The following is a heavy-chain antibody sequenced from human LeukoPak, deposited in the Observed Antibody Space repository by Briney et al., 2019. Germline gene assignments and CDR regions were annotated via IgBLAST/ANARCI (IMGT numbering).Heavy chain of an antibody. CDR2: ISGSGDST. Sequence: XWVSGISGSGDSTFYADSVKGRFTISRDNSRNTLYLQMSSLRPEDTAVYYCTKWSGFGDDWGQGTLVTVSS. V-gene: IGHV3-23*01. CDR3: TKWSGFGDD. D-gene: IGHD3-10*01. J-gene: IGHJ4*02.